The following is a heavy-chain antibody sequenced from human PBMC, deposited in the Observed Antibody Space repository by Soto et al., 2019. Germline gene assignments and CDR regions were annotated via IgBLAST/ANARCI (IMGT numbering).Heavy chain of an antibody. CDR3: VPGFDY. V-gene: IGHV3-7*01. J-gene: IGHJ4*02. CDR2: IKQDGSER. CDR1: GFIFGSYW. Sequence: EVQLVESGGGLVQPGGSLRLSCAASGFIFGSYWMSWVRQAPGKGLEWVANIKQDGSERNYVDSVKGRFTISRDNAKNSLYLQMNSLRAEDTAVYYCVPGFDYWGQGTLVTVSS.